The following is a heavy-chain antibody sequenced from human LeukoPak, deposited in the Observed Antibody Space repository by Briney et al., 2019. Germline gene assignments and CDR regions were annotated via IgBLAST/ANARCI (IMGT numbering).Heavy chain of an antibody. J-gene: IGHJ3*02. CDR1: GDSISSYY. D-gene: IGHD1-1*01. Sequence: SETLPLTCTVSGDSISSYYWSWIRQPPGKGLEWNGHISTSGHTNYNSSLKRRVTISLGTSRNQFSLRLSSVTAADTAAEYCARRNGRGWKYDAFDIWGQGTMVTVSS. V-gene: IGHV4-4*09. CDR2: ISTSGHT. CDR3: ARRNGRGWKYDAFDI.